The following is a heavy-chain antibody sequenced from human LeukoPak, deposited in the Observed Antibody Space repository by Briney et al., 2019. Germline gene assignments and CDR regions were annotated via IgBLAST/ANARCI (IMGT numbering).Heavy chain of an antibody. J-gene: IGHJ4*02. D-gene: IGHD2-2*01. CDR3: AREGCSSTSCYRLGY. V-gene: IGHV4-34*01. CDR1: GGSFSGYY. CDR2: INHSVST. Sequence: SETLSLTCAVYGGSFSGYYWSWIRQLPGKGLEWIGEINHSVSTNYNPSLKSRVTISVDTSKNQFSLKLSSVTAADTAVYYCAREGCSSTSCYRLGYWGQGTLVTVSS.